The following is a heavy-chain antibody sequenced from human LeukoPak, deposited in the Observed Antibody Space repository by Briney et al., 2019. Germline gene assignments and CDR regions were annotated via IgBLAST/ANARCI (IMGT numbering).Heavy chain of an antibody. V-gene: IGHV4-34*01. CDR1: GGSFSGYY. CDR3: ARRLNYYDSSGPAYYFDY. Sequence: SETLSLTCAVYGGSFSGYYWSWIRQPPGKGLEWIGEINDSESTNYNPSLKSRVTISVDTSKNQFSLKLSSVTAADTAVYYCARRLNYYDSSGPAYYFDYWGQGTLVTVSS. J-gene: IGHJ4*02. CDR2: INDSEST. D-gene: IGHD3-22*01.